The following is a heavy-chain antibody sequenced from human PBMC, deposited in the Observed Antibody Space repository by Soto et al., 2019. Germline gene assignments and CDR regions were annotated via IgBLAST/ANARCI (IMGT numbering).Heavy chain of an antibody. CDR3: ARVGYSYGYRDYYYYGMDV. CDR2: IYTSGST. D-gene: IGHD5-18*01. J-gene: IGHJ6*02. Sequence: PSETLSLTCSVSGGSISRYYWSWIRQPAGNGLERIGRIYTSGSTNYNPSLKSRVTMSVDTSKNQFSLKLSSVTAADTAVYYCARVGYSYGYRDYYYYGMDVWGQATTVTVSS. V-gene: IGHV4-4*07. CDR1: GGSISRYY.